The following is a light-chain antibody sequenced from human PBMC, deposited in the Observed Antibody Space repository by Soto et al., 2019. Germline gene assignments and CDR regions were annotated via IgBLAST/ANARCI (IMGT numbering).Light chain of an antibody. V-gene: IGLV2-11*01. CDR3: SSYTTRSTYV. J-gene: IGLJ1*01. Sequence: QSALTQPRSVSGSPGQSVTISCTGTTGDVGAYNFISWYQHHPGKAPKLMIYDANKRPSGVPDRFSASKSGNTASLTISGLQAEDGADYYCSSYTTRSTYVFGTGTKLTVL. CDR2: DAN. CDR1: TGDVGAYNF.